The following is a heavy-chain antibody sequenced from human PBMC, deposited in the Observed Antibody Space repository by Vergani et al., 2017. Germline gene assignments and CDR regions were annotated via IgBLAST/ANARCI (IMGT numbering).Heavy chain of an antibody. CDR2: IKQDGSEK. CDR1: GFTFSSYW. D-gene: IGHD3-3*01. CDR3: TTYPETRFLEWRYRDY. V-gene: IGHV3-7*03. J-gene: IGHJ4*02. Sequence: EVQLVESGGGLVQPGGSLRLSCAASGFTFSSYWMSWVRQAPGKGLEWVANIKQDGSEKYYVDSVKGRFTISRDNAKNSLYLQMNSLKTEDTAVYYCTTYPETRFLEWRYRDYWGQGTLVTVSS.